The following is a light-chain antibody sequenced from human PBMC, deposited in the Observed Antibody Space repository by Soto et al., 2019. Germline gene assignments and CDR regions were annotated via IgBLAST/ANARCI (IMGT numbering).Light chain of an antibody. V-gene: IGKV2-30*01. CDR1: RSLLYSDGNTY. Sequence: DVVMTQSPLSLPVTLGQPASISCRSSRSLLYSDGNTYLNWFQQRPGQPPRRLIYKVSNRDSGVPDRFSGSGSHTDFTLKISRVEAEDVGVYYCMQGVYWLPGRAFGQGTKVEIK. CDR2: KVS. J-gene: IGKJ1*01. CDR3: MQGVYWLPGRA.